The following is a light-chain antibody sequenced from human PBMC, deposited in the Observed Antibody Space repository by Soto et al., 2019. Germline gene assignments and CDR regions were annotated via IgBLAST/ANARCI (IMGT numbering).Light chain of an antibody. V-gene: IGKV3-20*01. CDR2: GAS. CDR3: QQYGSSPQT. Sequence: EIVLTQSPCTLSLSPGERATLSCRASQSVDSNYFAWYQHKPGQAPRLLIYGASSRATGIPDRFSGGGSGTDFTLTISRLEPEDFVVYYCQQYGSSPQTFGQGTKLEIK. CDR1: QSVDSNY. J-gene: IGKJ2*01.